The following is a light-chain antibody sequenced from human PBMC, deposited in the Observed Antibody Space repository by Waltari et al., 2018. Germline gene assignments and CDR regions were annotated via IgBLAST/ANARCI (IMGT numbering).Light chain of an antibody. Sequence: DIQMTQSPSTLSASVGDRVAITCRASQSVNSWLAWYQQKPGKAPKFLIYKASILESGGPSRFSGSGSGTEFTLTISNLQPDDFATYYCQQYNRYSTFGQGTKVELK. V-gene: IGKV1-5*03. CDR2: KAS. CDR1: QSVNSW. J-gene: IGKJ1*01. CDR3: QQYNRYST.